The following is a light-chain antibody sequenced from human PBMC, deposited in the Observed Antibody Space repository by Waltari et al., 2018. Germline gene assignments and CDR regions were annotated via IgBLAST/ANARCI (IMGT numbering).Light chain of an antibody. V-gene: IGLV2-11*01. CDR3: CSFAGTPYV. CDR1: NSDVVGYNW. J-gene: IGLJ1*01. CDR2: DVT. Sequence: QYALTQPRAVSGSPGQSVTIACTGANSDVVGYNWVSWYQQHPGKAPKVIIYDVTKRPSGVPDRFSGSKSGDMASLTISGIQADDEADYYCCSFAGTPYVCGTGTKVIVL.